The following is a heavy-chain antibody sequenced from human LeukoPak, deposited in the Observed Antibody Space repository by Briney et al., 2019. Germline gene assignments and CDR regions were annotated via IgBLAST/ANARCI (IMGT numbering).Heavy chain of an antibody. CDR1: GFTFSSYW. CDR2: IKQDGSGK. J-gene: IGHJ4*02. Sequence: GGSLRLSCAASGFTFSSYWMSWVRQAPGKGLEWVANIKQDGSGKYYVDSVKGRFTISRDNAKNSLYLQMNSLRAEDTAVYYCARDAFVVVPAAIPYYFDYWGQGTLVTVSS. CDR3: ARDAFVVVPAAIPYYFDY. V-gene: IGHV3-7*01. D-gene: IGHD2-2*02.